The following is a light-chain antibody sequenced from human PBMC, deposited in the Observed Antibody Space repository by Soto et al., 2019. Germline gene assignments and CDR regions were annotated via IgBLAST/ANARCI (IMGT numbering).Light chain of an antibody. V-gene: IGLV3-21*04. CDR3: QVWDSRTDHVI. CDR1: NIGDKS. Sequence: SYELTQPPSLSVAPGKTAMISCEGDNIGDKSVHWYQQKSGQAPVLVIYSDSDRPSGIPERVSGSNSGNLATLTISRVEAGDEADYYCQVWDSRTDHVIFGGGTKLTVL. J-gene: IGLJ2*01. CDR2: SDS.